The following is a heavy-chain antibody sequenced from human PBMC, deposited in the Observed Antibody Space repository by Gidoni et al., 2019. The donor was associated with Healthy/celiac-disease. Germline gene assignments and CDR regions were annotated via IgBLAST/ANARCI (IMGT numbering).Heavy chain of an antibody. CDR1: GSSIGSGYY. CDR3: ARDRVLLWFGDPPGWFDP. CDR2: IYHSGST. V-gene: IGHV4-38-2*02. D-gene: IGHD3-10*01. Sequence: QVQLQESGPGLVKPSETLSLTCAVSGSSIGSGYYWGWIRQPPGKGLEWIGSIYHSGSTYYNPSLKSRVTISVDTSKNQFSLKLSSVTAADTAVYYCARDRVLLWFGDPPGWFDPWGQGTLVTVSS. J-gene: IGHJ5*02.